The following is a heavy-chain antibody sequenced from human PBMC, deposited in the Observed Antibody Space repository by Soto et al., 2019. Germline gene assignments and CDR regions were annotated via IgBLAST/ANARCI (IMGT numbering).Heavy chain of an antibody. CDR2: IYSGGST. J-gene: IGHJ3*02. CDR3: AGEQLESDAFDI. D-gene: IGHD6-13*01. CDR1: GFTVSSNY. V-gene: IGHV3-66*01. Sequence: GESLKISCAASGFTVSSNYMSWVRQAPGKGLAWVSVIYSGGSTYYTDSVKGRFTISRDNSKNTLYLQMNSLRAEDTAVYYRAGEQLESDAFDIWGQGTMVTVSS.